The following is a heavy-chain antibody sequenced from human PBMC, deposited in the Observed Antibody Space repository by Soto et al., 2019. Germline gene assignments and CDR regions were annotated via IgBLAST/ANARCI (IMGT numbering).Heavy chain of an antibody. J-gene: IGHJ5*02. CDR3: ARGGPVVVTAIINWFDP. CDR1: GYTFTGYY. Sequence: ASVKVSCKASGYTFTGYYMHWVRQAPGQGLEWMGWINPNSGGTNYAQKFQGWVTMTRDTSISTAYMELSRLRSDDTAVYYCARGGPVVVTAIINWFDPWGQGTLVTVSS. D-gene: IGHD2-21*02. V-gene: IGHV1-2*04. CDR2: INPNSGGT.